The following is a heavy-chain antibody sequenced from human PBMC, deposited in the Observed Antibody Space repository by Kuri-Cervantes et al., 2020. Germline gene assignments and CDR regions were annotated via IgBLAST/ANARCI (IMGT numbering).Heavy chain of an antibody. D-gene: IGHD1-14*01. CDR1: GGTFSSYA. CDR3: AKTEVPYSPSGEKTGYYFDY. CDR2: IIPIFGTA. V-gene: IGHV1-69*05. Sequence: SVKVSCKASGGTFSSYAISWVRQAPGQGLEWMGGIIPIFGTANYAQKFQGRVTITTDESTSTAYMELSSLRAEDTAVYYCAKTEVPYSPSGEKTGYYFDYWGQGTLVTVSS. J-gene: IGHJ4*02.